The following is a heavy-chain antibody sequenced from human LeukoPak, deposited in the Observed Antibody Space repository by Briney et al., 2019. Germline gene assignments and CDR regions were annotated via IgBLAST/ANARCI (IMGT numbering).Heavy chain of an antibody. CDR2: ISWDGRSI. V-gene: IGHV3-9*01. CDR1: GFNFDEHA. CDR3: AKDMDAWIPTGRGMDV. D-gene: IGHD5-18*01. J-gene: IGHJ6*03. Sequence: GGSLRLSCAGFGFNFDEHALHWVRQAPGKGLEWVSGISWDGRSIGYAASVKGRFTISRDNARTSLYLQMNSLRPDDTALYYCAKDMDAWIPTGRGMDVWGKGTTVTVSS.